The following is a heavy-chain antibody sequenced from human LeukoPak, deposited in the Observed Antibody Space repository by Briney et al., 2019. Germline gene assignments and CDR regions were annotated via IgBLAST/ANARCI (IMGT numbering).Heavy chain of an antibody. D-gene: IGHD2-15*01. J-gene: IGHJ4*02. V-gene: IGHV3-23*01. CDR2: ISGSGGTT. Sequence: GGSLRLSCAASGFTFSDYAMHWVRQAPDKGLEWVSVISGSGGTTYYADSVKGRFTLSRDNSKNTVFLQMNSLRAEDTAVYYCAKSIGGVVVVAADYWGQGTLVTVSS. CDR1: GFTFSDYA. CDR3: AKSIGGVVVVAADY.